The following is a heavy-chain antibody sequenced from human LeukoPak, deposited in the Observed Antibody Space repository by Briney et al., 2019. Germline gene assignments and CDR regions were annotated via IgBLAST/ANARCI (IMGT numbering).Heavy chain of an antibody. J-gene: IGHJ1*01. CDR1: RYTFTDYY. V-gene: IGHV1-2*02. Sequence: ASVKVSCKASRYTFTDYYIHWVRQAPGQGLEWMGWINPNSGGTKYVQKFRDNITMTRDTSISTAYMELSRLRPDDTAVYYCARSATPFQKEYFHLWGQGTLVTVSS. D-gene: IGHD2-15*01. CDR2: INPNSGGT. CDR3: ARSATPFQKEYFHL.